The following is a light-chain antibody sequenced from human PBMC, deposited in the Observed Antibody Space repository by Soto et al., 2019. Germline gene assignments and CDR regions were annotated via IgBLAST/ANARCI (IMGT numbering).Light chain of an antibody. J-gene: IGKJ4*01. CDR3: QQRSILFT. CDR1: QSVGTS. CDR2: DSS. Sequence: EIVLTQSPATLSLSPGERATLSCRTSQSVGTSLAWYQQKPGQPPRLLIYDSSNRATGIPARFSGSGSGTDFTLTISGLEPEDFAVYYCQQRSILFTFGGGTKVDIK. V-gene: IGKV3-11*01.